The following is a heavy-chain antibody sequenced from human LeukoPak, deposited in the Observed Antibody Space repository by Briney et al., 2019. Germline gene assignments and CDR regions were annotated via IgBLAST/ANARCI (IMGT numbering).Heavy chain of an antibody. CDR1: GFTFSDYY. CDR3: ARGDPTLEWSKNFDY. V-gene: IGHV3-11*01. Sequence: GGSLRLSCAASGFTFSDYYMSWIRQAPGKGLEWVSYISSSGSTIYYADSVKGRFTISRDNAKNSLYLKMNSLRAEDTAVYYCARGDPTLEWSKNFDYWGQGTLVTVSS. CDR2: ISSSGSTI. J-gene: IGHJ4*02. D-gene: IGHD3-3*01.